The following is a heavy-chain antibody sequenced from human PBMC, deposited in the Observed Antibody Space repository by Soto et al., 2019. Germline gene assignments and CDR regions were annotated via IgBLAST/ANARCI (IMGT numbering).Heavy chain of an antibody. Sequence: ASVKVSCKASGYTFTSYDINWVRQATGQGLEWMGWMNPNSGNTGYAQKFQGRVTMTRNTSISTAYMELSSLRSEDTAVYYCARGGLRYCSGGSCSYDAFDIWGQGTMVTVSS. CDR3: ARGGLRYCSGGSCSYDAFDI. CDR2: MNPNSGNT. V-gene: IGHV1-8*01. D-gene: IGHD2-15*01. CDR1: GYTFTSYD. J-gene: IGHJ3*02.